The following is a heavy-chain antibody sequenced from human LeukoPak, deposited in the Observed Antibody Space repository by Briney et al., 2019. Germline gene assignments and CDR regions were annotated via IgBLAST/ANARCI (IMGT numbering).Heavy chain of an antibody. CDR3: ARGAFVVTPAPISY. Sequence: PSETLSLTCTVSGGSISSSSYYWGWIRQPPGKGLEWIGSIYYSGSTYYNPSLKSRVTISVDTSKNQFSLKLSSVTAADTAVYYCARGAFVVTPAPISYWGQGTLVTVSS. V-gene: IGHV4-39*01. D-gene: IGHD4-23*01. CDR2: IYYSGST. J-gene: IGHJ4*02. CDR1: GGSISSSSYY.